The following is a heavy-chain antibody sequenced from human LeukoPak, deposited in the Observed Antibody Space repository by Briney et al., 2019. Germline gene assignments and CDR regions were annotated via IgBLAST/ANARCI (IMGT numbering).Heavy chain of an antibody. CDR3: ARGSSDFWSGYYSE. CDR2: IYCSGST. CDR1: GGSISSYY. D-gene: IGHD3-3*01. V-gene: IGHV4-59*01. J-gene: IGHJ4*02. Sequence: SETLSLTCTVSGGSISSYYWSWIRQPPGKGLEWIGYIYCSGSTNYNPSLKSRVTISVDTSKNQFSLKLSSVTAADTAVYYCARGSSDFWSGYYSEWGQGTLVTVSS.